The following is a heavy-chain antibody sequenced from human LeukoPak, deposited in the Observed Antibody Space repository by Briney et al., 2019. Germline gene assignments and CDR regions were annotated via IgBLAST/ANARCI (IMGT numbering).Heavy chain of an antibody. Sequence: GGSLRLSCAASGFTFSSYWMSWVRQAPGKGLEWVANIKQDGSEKYYVDSVKGRFTISRDNAKNSLYLQMNSLRAEDTAVYYCARGPDVVVVAATGFDYWGQGTLVTVSS. CDR1: GFTFSSYW. V-gene: IGHV3-7*01. D-gene: IGHD2-15*01. CDR2: IKQDGSEK. J-gene: IGHJ4*02. CDR3: ARGPDVVVVAATGFDY.